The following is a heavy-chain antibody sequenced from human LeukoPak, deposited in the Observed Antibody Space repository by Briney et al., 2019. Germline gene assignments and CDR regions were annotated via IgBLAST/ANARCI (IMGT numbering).Heavy chain of an antibody. CDR2: INPNSGGT. CDR3: ATGYSPLYYFDY. Sequence: ASVKVSCKASGYTFTGYYMHWVRQAPGQGLERMGWINPNSGGTNYAQKFQGRVTMTRDTSISTAYMELSRLRSGDTAVYYCATGYSPLYYFDYWGQGTLVTVSS. CDR1: GYTFTGYY. V-gene: IGHV1-2*02. J-gene: IGHJ4*02. D-gene: IGHD6-13*01.